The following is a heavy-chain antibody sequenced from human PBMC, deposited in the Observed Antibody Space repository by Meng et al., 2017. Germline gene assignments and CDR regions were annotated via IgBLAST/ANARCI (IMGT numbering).Heavy chain of an antibody. Sequence: SQTPSLTGAVYGGSFSGYYWSWIRQPPGKGLEWIGEINHSGSTNYNPSLKSRVTISVDTSKNQFSLKLSSVTAADTAVYYCARGLVGFYNWFDPWGQGTLVTVSS. CDR1: GGSFSGYY. J-gene: IGHJ5*02. V-gene: IGHV4-34*01. CDR3: ARGLVGFYNWFDP. D-gene: IGHD2-8*02. CDR2: INHSGST.